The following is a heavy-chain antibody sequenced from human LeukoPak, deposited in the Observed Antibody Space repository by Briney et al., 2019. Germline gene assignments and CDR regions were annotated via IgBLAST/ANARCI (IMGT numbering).Heavy chain of an antibody. Sequence: SETLSLTCAVYGGSFSGYYWSWIRQPPGKGLEWIGEINHSGSTNYNSSLKSRVTISVDTSKNQFSLKLSSVTAADTAVYYCASRFPSYWGQGTLVTVSS. CDR2: INHSGST. CDR3: ASRFPSY. V-gene: IGHV4-34*01. D-gene: IGHD3-16*01. CDR1: GGSFSGYY. J-gene: IGHJ4*02.